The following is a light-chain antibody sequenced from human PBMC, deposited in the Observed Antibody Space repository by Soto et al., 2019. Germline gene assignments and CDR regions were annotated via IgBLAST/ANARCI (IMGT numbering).Light chain of an antibody. J-gene: IGKJ4*01. CDR3: LRYNSAPLT. Sequence: DIQMTQSPSSLSASVGERVTISCRASQGIANYLAWYQQRPGRVPKLLIYAASTLQSGVPSRFSGGGSGTDFTLTISSLQPEDVATYYCLRYNSAPLTFGGGTKVEIK. CDR1: QGIANY. V-gene: IGKV1-27*01. CDR2: AAS.